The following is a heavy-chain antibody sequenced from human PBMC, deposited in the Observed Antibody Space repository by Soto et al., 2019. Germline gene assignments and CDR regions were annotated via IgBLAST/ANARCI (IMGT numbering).Heavy chain of an antibody. CDR2: IYPGDSDT. D-gene: IGHD3-22*01. CDR3: ARHEGYYYDTNHLHYGMDV. Sequence: PGESLKISCKGSGYSFTSYWIGWVRQMPGKGLEWMGIIYPGDSDTRYSPSFQGQVTISADKSISTAYLQWSSLKASDTAMYYCARHEGYYYDTNHLHYGMDVWGQGTAVTVSS. J-gene: IGHJ6*02. CDR1: GYSFTSYW. V-gene: IGHV5-51*01.